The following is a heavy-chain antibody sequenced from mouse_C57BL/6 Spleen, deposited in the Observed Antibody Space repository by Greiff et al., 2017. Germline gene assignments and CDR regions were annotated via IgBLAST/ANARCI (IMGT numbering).Heavy chain of an antibody. D-gene: IGHD2-4*01. V-gene: IGHV8-12*01. CDR2: IYWDDDK. Sequence: QVTLKESGPGILQSSQTLSLTCSFSGFSLSTSGMGVSWIRQPSGKGLEWLAHIYWDDDKRYNPSLKSRLTISKDTSRNQVFLKITSVDTADTATYYCARSEVYYDYDVRYFDVWGTGTTVTVSS. J-gene: IGHJ1*03. CDR1: GFSLSTSGMG. CDR3: ARSEVYYDYDVRYFDV.